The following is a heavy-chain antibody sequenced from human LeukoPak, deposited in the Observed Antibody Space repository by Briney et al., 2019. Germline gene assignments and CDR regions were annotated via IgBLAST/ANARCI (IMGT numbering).Heavy chain of an antibody. V-gene: IGHV3-30-3*01. J-gene: IGHJ4*02. D-gene: IGHD6-19*01. Sequence: PGRSLRLSCAASGFTFSSYAMHWVRQAPGKGLEWVAVISYDGSNKYYADSVKGRFTISRDNSKNTLYLQMNSLRAEDTAVYYCAFSSGWTFDYWGQGTLVTVPS. CDR3: AFSSGWTFDY. CDR2: ISYDGSNK. CDR1: GFTFSSYA.